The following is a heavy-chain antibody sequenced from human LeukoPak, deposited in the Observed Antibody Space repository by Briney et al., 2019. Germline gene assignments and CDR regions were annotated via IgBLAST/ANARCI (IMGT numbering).Heavy chain of an antibody. CDR1: GGTFSSYA. CDR2: IIPIFGTA. V-gene: IGHV1-69*05. J-gene: IGHJ5*02. CDR3: ARAGYSSSWYRTYNWFDP. Sequence: ASVKVSCKASGGTFSSYAISWVRQAPGQGLEWMGGIIPIFGTANYAQKFQGRVTITTDESTSTAYMELSSLRSEDTAVYYCARAGYSSSWYRTYNWFDPWGQGTLVTASS. D-gene: IGHD6-13*01.